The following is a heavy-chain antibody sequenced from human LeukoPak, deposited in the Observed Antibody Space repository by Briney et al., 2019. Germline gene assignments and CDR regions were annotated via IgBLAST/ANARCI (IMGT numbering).Heavy chain of an antibody. Sequence: SVKDSCKASGGTFSSYASSWVRQAPGKGLEWMGRIIPIFGSANYAQKFQGRVTINTDESTSTAYMELSSLRSEDTAVYYCARSRGGYDWYNWFDPWGQGTLVTVSS. CDR1: GGTFSSYA. CDR3: ARSRGGYDWYNWFDP. D-gene: IGHD5-12*01. J-gene: IGHJ5*02. CDR2: IIPIFGSA. V-gene: IGHV1-69*05.